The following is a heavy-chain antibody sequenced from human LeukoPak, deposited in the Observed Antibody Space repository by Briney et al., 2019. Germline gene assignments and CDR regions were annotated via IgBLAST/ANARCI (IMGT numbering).Heavy chain of an antibody. CDR3: ARERRSGSYYYFDY. CDR2: LYHSGST. Sequence: SETLSLTCTVSGGSISNSLYYWGWIRQPPGKGLEWIGGLYHSGSTYYNPSLKSRVTISVDTSKNQFSLKLNSVTAADTAVYYCARERRSGSYYYFDYWGQGTLVTVSS. D-gene: IGHD1-26*01. V-gene: IGHV4-39*07. J-gene: IGHJ4*02. CDR1: GGSISNSLYY.